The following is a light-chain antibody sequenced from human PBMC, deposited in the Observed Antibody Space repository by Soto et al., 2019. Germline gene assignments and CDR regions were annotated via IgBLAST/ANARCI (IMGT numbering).Light chain of an antibody. J-gene: IGLJ2*01. CDR2: GVT. Sequence: QSVLTQPASVSGSPGQSITISCTGSNSDIGGYNSVSWYQQHPGKAPKLLIFGVTNRPSGVSDRFSGSKSGNTASLTISGLQSEDEGNYYCSSYAGTFRLVVFGGGTKVTVL. V-gene: IGLV2-14*01. CDR3: SSYAGTFRLVV. CDR1: NSDIGGYNS.